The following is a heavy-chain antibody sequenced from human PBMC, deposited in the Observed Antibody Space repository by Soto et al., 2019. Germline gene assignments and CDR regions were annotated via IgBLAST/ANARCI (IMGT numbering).Heavy chain of an antibody. V-gene: IGHV4-4*02. CDR2: IYHGGST. CDR1: SGSISSTNW. D-gene: IGHD2-15*01. CDR3: ARGSRYCSGGTCYRDLDV. Sequence: QAQLQESGPGLVKPSGTLSLTCAVSSGSISSTNWWSWVRQPPGKGLEWIGEIYHGGSTNYNPSLKSRVTISVDKSKNYFSLELSSVTAADTAVYYCARGSRYCSGGTCYRDLDVWGKGTTVTVSS. J-gene: IGHJ6*04.